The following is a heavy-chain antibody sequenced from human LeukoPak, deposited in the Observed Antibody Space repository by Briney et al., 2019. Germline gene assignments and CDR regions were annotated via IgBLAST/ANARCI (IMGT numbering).Heavy chain of an antibody. CDR3: ARVHTGCTNGVCYTDHYFDY. V-gene: IGHV3-23*01. J-gene: IGHJ4*02. Sequence: GGSLRLSCAASGFTFSSYAMSWVRQAPGKGLEWVSAISGSGGSTYYADSVKGRFTISRDNSKNTLYLQMNSLRAEDTALYYCARVHTGCTNGVCYTDHYFDYWGQGTLVTVSS. CDR2: ISGSGGST. CDR1: GFTFSSYA. D-gene: IGHD2-8*01.